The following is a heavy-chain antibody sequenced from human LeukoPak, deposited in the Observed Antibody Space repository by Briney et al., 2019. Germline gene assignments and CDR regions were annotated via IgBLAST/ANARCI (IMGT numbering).Heavy chain of an antibody. CDR3: ARGNAAAGRLYY. CDR2: IYYSGST. Sequence: PSETLSLTCTVSGGSISSYYWSWIRQPPGKGLEWIGYIYYSGSTNYNPSLKSRVTISVDTSKNQFSLKLSSVTAADTAVYYCARGNAAAGRLYYWGQGTLVTVSS. V-gene: IGHV4-59*12. CDR1: GGSISSYY. D-gene: IGHD6-13*01. J-gene: IGHJ4*02.